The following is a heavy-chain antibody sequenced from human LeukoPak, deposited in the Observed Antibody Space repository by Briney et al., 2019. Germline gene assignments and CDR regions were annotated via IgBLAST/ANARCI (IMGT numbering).Heavy chain of an antibody. V-gene: IGHV1-2*02. CDR1: GYTFTGYY. J-gene: IGHJ5*02. CDR3: ARVTSGWPNWFDP. CDR2: INPNSGGT. D-gene: IGHD6-19*01. Sequence: GASERVSCKASGYTFTGYYMHWVRQAPGQGLEWMGWINPNSGGTNYAQKFQGRVTMTRDTSISTAYMELSRLRSDDTAVYYCARVTSGWPNWFDPWGQGTLVTVFS.